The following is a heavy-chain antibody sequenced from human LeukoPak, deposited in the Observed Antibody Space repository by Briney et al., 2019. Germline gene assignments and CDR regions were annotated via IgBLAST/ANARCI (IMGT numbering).Heavy chain of an antibody. D-gene: IGHD3-10*01. Sequence: GESLKISCKCSGYMFTTYSIGSVRQMPGKGLEWMGIIYPGDSDTRYSPSFQGQVTNSADKSINTAYLQWSSLKASDTAMYYCARGREFGESYYFDYWVQGTLVTVSS. J-gene: IGHJ4*02. V-gene: IGHV5-51*01. CDR3: ARGREFGESYYFDY. CDR1: GYMFTTYS. CDR2: IYPGDSDT.